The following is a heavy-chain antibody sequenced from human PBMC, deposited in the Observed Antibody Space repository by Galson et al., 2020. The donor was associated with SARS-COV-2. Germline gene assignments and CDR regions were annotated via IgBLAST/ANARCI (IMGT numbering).Heavy chain of an antibody. V-gene: IGHV3-43D*03. CDR2: ITWDGGSA. J-gene: IGHJ4*02. CDR1: GFTFDDYA. CDR3: AKAFSSDWYGGLDY. Sequence: GGSLRLSCAASGFTFDDYAIHWVRQAPGKGLEWVSLITWDGGSAYYADSVKGRFTISRDNSKSSLYLQMNSLRAEDTALYFCAKAFSSDWYGGLDYWGQGTLVTVSS. D-gene: IGHD3-10*01.